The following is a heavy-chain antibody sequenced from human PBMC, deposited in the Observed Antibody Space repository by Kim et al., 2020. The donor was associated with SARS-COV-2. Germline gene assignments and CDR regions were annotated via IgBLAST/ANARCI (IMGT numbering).Heavy chain of an antibody. CDR3: AREISASYWRFYFDS. CDR1: GGSLNNYY. CDR2: IYYIGST. J-gene: IGHJ4*02. Sequence: SETLSLTCTVSGGSLNNYYWSWIRQPPGKGLEWIGYIYYIGSTNYNPSLTGRVTMSMDTSKNHFSLKLSSVTAADTAVYYCAREISASYWRFYFDSWGQG. D-gene: IGHD1-26*01. V-gene: IGHV4-59*01.